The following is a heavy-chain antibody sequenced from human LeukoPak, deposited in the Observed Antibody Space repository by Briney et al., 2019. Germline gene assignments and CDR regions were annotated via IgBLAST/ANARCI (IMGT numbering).Heavy chain of an antibody. CDR2: INPNSGGT. CDR1: GYTFTGYY. V-gene: IGHV1-2*02. J-gene: IGHJ4*02. CDR3: AVHLPGDYLDR. Sequence: AAVKVSCKASGYTFTGYYMHWVRRAPGQGLEWMGWINPNSGGTNYAQKFQGRVTMTRDTSISTAYMELSRLRSDDTAVYYCAVHLPGDYLDRWGQGTLVTVSS.